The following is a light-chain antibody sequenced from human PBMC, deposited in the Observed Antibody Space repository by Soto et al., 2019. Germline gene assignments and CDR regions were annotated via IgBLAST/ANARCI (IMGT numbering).Light chain of an antibody. V-gene: IGKV1-27*01. CDR2: AAS. Sequence: DIQMTQSPSSLSASIGDRVTISCRASQGISNSLAWYQQKAGEVPKLLIYAASTSHSGVPSRFRGSGSGTDFTLNISSLQPEDVATYYCQNYKSAPRTFGQGTKVEIK. CDR3: QNYKSAPRT. J-gene: IGKJ1*01. CDR1: QGISNS.